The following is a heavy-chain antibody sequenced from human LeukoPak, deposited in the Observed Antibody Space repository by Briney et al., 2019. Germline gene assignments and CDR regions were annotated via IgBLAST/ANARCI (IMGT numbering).Heavy chain of an antibody. V-gene: IGHV3-66*02. D-gene: IGHD4-17*01. CDR2: YSGGNT. J-gene: IGHJ3*02. Sequence: YSGGNTYYADSVKGRFTISGDNSKNTLYLQMNSLRAEDTAVYYCASTTVTTVAFDIWGQGTMVTVSS. CDR3: ASTTVTTVAFDI.